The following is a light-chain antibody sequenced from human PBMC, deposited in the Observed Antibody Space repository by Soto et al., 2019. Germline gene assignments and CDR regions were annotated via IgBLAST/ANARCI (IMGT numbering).Light chain of an antibody. Sequence: DIQMTQSPSTLSASVGDRVTITCRASQSISSWLAWYQQKPGKAPKLLIYDASNLESGVPSRFSGSGSATEFTLTISSLQPDDFATYYCQQYSTYPWTFGQGTKVDIK. V-gene: IGKV1-5*01. CDR3: QQYSTYPWT. CDR1: QSISSW. J-gene: IGKJ1*01. CDR2: DAS.